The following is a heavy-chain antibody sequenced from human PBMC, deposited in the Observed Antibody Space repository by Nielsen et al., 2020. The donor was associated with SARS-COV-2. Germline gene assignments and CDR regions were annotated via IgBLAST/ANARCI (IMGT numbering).Heavy chain of an antibody. J-gene: IGHJ3*02. Sequence: SVKVSCKASGYTFTSYDINWVRQATGQGPEWMGWMNPNNGNTGYAQKFQGRVTLTRDTSMTTAYMDLSSLTSEDTAIYYCARGRLELGAFDIWGQGTMVTVSS. CDR3: ARGRLELGAFDI. V-gene: IGHV1-8*01. CDR1: GYTFTSYD. D-gene: IGHD1-7*01. CDR2: MNPNNGNT.